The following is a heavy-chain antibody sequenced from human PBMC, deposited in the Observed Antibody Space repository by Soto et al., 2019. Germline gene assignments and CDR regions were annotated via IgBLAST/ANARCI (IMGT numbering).Heavy chain of an antibody. D-gene: IGHD3-22*01. CDR2: INSDGDSI. V-gene: IGHV3-74*01. J-gene: IGHJ3*02. CDR3: TRASNSGYYNIPIGAFDI. Sequence: SLRLSCAASGFTFRSYWMHWVRQVPGKGLVWVSRINSDGDSIFYADSVKGRFTISRDNAKNTLYLQMNSLRAEDAAVYYCTRASNSGYYNIPIGAFDIWGQGTMVTVSS. CDR1: GFTFRSYW.